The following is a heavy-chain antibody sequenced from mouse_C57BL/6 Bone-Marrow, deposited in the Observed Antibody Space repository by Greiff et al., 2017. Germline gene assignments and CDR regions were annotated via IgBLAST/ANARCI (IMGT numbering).Heavy chain of an antibody. Sequence: EVQLQESGGGLVKPGGSLKLSCAASGFTFSDYGMHWVRQAPGKGLEWVAYICSGSSTIYYADTLKGRFTISTYNAKNTLFRQMTCLSSEDTAMYYCARAEYGDYWGQGTTLTVAS. CDR2: ICSGSSTI. D-gene: IGHD5-2*01. CDR3: ARAEYGDY. CDR1: GFTFSDYG. V-gene: IGHV5-17*01. J-gene: IGHJ2*01.